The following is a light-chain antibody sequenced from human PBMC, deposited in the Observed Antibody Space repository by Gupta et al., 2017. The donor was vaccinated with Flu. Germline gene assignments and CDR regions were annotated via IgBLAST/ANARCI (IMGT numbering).Light chain of an antibody. CDR3: QQRSN. J-gene: IGKJ5*01. V-gene: IGKV3-11*01. Sequence: EIVLTQSPGTLSLSPGERATLSCRASQTVDNYLAWYQQKPGQAPRLLIYDASNRATGIPARFSGSGSGTDFTRTSGSLEPEDFAGYYGQQRSNFGQGTRLEIK. CDR2: DAS. CDR1: QTVDNY.